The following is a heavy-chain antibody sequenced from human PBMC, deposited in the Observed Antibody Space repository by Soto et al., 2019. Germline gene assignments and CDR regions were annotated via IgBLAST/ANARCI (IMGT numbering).Heavy chain of an antibody. CDR2: TYYNGNA. CDR1: GASLDRSNYY. CDR3: ARHFVAVVIKGWGY. Sequence: SXTLSLTGNVSGASLDRSNYYCDWILQSPGKGLEWIGTTYYNGNAYYNPSLRSRVTMSVDTSKNQFSLKLMSVTAADTAVYYCARHFVAVVIKGWGYWGQGTLVTAPQ. V-gene: IGHV4-39*01. D-gene: IGHD3-22*01. J-gene: IGHJ4*02.